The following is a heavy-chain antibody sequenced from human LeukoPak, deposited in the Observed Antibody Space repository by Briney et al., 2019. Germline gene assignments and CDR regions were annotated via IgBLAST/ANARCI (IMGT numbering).Heavy chain of an antibody. Sequence: SETLSLTCTVSGGSSSSRGYYWSWIRQPPGKGLEWIGYIYHSGSTYYNPSLKSRVTISVDTSKNQFSLKLSSVTAADTAVYYCARLGYCSGGSCQWASYYYGMDVWGQGTTVTVSS. CDR2: IYHSGST. CDR1: GGSSSSRGYY. CDR3: ARLGYCSGGSCQWASYYYGMDV. V-gene: IGHV4-30-2*01. D-gene: IGHD2-15*01. J-gene: IGHJ6*02.